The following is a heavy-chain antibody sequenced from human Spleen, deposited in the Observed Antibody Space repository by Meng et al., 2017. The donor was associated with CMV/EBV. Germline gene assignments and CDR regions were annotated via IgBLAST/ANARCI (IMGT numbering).Heavy chain of an antibody. J-gene: IGHJ5*02. D-gene: IGHD1-1*01. CDR3: ARGKYNWRDGNWFDP. Sequence: GESLKIPCKGSGYSFTNSWIGWVRQMPGKGLEWMGIIYPGDSDTRYSPSFQGQVTISADKSISTAYLQWSSLKASDTAIYYCARGKYNWRDGNWFDPWGQGTLVTVSS. CDR2: IYPGDSDT. V-gene: IGHV5-51*01. CDR1: GYSFTNSW.